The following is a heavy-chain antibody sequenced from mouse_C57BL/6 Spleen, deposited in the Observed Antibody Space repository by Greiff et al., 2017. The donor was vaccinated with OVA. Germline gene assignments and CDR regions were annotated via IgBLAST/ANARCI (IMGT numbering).Heavy chain of an antibody. J-gene: IGHJ4*01. D-gene: IGHD1-1*01. V-gene: IGHV14-2*01. Sequence: EVKLVESGAELVKPGASVKLSCTASGFNIKDYYMPWVKQRTEQGLEWIGRIDPEDGETKYAPKFQGKATITADTSSNTAYLQLSSLTSEDTAVYYCARSYYYGSSYDYAMDYWGQGTSVTVSS. CDR3: ARSYYYGSSYDYAMDY. CDR1: GFNIKDYY. CDR2: IDPEDGET.